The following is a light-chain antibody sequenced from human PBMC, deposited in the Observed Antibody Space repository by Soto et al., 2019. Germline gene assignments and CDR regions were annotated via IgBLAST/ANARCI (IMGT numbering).Light chain of an antibody. V-gene: IGKV3-11*01. CDR2: DAS. J-gene: IGKJ4*01. CDR1: LSVSSY. Sequence: EIVLTQSPATLSLSPGERATLSCRASLSVSSYVAWYQQKPCQAPRLLIYDASNRATGIPARFSGSWSGTDFTLTISSLEPEDFAVYYCQQRSNWLTFGGGTKVEIK. CDR3: QQRSNWLT.